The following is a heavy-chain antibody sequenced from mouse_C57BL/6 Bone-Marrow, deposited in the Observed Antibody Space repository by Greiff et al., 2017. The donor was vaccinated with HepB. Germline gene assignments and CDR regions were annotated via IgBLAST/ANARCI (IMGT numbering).Heavy chain of an antibody. CDR3: ARSTGSSPDY. J-gene: IGHJ2*01. D-gene: IGHD1-1*01. CDR1: GYAFSSSW. Sequence: LQESGPELVKPGASVKISCKASGYAFSSSWMNWVKQRPGKGLEWIGRIYPGDGDTNYNGKFKGKATLTADKSSSTAYMQLSSLTSEDSAVYFCARSTGSSPDYWGQGTTLTVSS. V-gene: IGHV1-82*01. CDR2: IYPGDGDT.